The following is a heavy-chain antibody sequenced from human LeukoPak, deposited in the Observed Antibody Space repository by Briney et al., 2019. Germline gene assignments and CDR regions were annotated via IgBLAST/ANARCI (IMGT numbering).Heavy chain of an antibody. CDR3: ARSPLGIAPFDY. D-gene: IGHD7-27*01. Sequence: GGSLRLSCAASGFTFSDHHMDWVRQAPGEGLDWVARIRNKANRYTTEYAASVKGRFTISRDDSENSLYLQMDSLKTEDTAVYYCARSPLGIAPFDYWGQGTLVTVSS. V-gene: IGHV3-72*01. CDR2: IRNKANRYTT. CDR1: GFTFSDHH. J-gene: IGHJ4*02.